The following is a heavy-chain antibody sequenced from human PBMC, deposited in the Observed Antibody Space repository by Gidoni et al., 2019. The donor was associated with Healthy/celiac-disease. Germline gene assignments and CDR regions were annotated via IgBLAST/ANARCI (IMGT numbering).Heavy chain of an antibody. CDR3: ARDRCSSTSCYMAPTQTPNWFDP. CDR2: IIPIFGTA. D-gene: IGHD2-2*02. CDR1: GGTFSSYA. Sequence: QVQLVQSGAEVKKPGSSVKVSCKASGGTFSSYAISWVRQAPGQGLEWMGGIIPIFGTANYAQKFQGRVTITADKSTSTAYMELSSLRSEDTAVYYCARDRCSSTSCYMAPTQTPNWFDPWGQGTLVTVSS. J-gene: IGHJ5*02. V-gene: IGHV1-69*06.